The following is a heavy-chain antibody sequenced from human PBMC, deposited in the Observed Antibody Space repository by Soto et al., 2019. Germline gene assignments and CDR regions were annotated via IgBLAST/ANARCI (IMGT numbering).Heavy chain of an antibody. V-gene: IGHV1-18*01. CDR2: ISAYNGNT. CDR3: ARVSSSWYAYFQH. CDR1: GYTFTSYG. Sequence: ASVKVSCKASGYTFTSYGISWLRQAPGQGLEWMGWISAYNGNTNYAQKLQGRVTMTTDTSTSTAYMELRSLTSDDTAVYYCARVSSSWYAYFQHWGQGTLVTVSS. J-gene: IGHJ1*01. D-gene: IGHD6-13*01.